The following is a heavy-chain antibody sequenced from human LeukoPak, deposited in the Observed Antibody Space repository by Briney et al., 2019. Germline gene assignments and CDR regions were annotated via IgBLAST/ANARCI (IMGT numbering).Heavy chain of an antibody. CDR3: ASRRTSGLRFDY. V-gene: IGHV3-23*01. J-gene: IGHJ4*02. CDR2: ISGSGGST. D-gene: IGHD2-21*02. Sequence: PGGSLRLSCAASGFTFSSYAMSWVRQAPGKGLEWVSAISGSGGSTYYADSVKGRFTISRDNSKNTLYLQMNSLRAEDTAVYYCASRRTSGLRFDYWGQGTLVTVSS. CDR1: GFTFSSYA.